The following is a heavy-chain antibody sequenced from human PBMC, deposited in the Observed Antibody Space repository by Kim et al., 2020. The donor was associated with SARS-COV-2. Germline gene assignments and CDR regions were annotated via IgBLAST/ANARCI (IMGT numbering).Heavy chain of an antibody. J-gene: IGHJ5*02. CDR3: TRNLVGDWDMGP. V-gene: IGHV3-30-3*01. CDR1: GFSFNRHL. CDR2: ISYAVCCI. Sequence: GESLKISCAASGFSFNRHLMHWVRQAPGKGLEWVALISYAVCCIRYKDSVKGRFTVSRDNSKNAVYLQMNSLRADDTAVYYCTRNLVGDWDMGPWGQGTLVTV. D-gene: IGHD1-26*01.